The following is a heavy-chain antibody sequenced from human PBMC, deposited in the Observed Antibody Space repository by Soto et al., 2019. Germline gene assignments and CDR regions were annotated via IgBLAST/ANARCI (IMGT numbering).Heavy chain of an antibody. CDR3: ARAPNQLWSHFDH. Sequence: GGSLRLSCAASGFTFSAHWMTWVRQAPGKGLEYVANIKEDGSEQYYMDSVKGRLTISRDNAKNSLYLQMNSLRAEDTAVYYCARAPNQLWSHFDHWGQGTLVTVSS. J-gene: IGHJ4*02. V-gene: IGHV3-7*04. CDR2: IKEDGSEQ. D-gene: IGHD5-18*01. CDR1: GFTFSAHW.